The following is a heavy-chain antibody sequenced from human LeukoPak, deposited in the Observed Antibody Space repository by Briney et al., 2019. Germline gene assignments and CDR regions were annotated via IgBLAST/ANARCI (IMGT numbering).Heavy chain of an antibody. D-gene: IGHD3-3*01. CDR2: INPNSGGT. V-gene: IGHV1-2*02. CDR3: AREITIFGVVSPFDY. Sequence: GASVKVSCKASGYTFTSYYMHWVRQAPGQGLEWMGWINPNSGGTNYAQKFQGRVTMTRDTSISTAYMELSRLRSDDTAVYYCAREITIFGVVSPFDYWGQGTLVTVSS. J-gene: IGHJ4*02. CDR1: GYTFTSYY.